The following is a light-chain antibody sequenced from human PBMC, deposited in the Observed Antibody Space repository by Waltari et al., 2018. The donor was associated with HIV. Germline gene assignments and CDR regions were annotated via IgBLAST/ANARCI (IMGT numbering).Light chain of an antibody. CDR2: SDN. CDR1: KSNIGSNT. V-gene: IGLV1-44*01. J-gene: IGLJ2*01. Sequence: QSVLTQPPSASGTPGQRVTISCSGSKSNIGSNTVNWYQQLPGTAPKLLIYSDNRLPSGVPDRFSGSKSGTSASLSISGLQAEDEAEYYCATWHDSLTVVFGGGTKLTVL. CDR3: ATWHDSLTVV.